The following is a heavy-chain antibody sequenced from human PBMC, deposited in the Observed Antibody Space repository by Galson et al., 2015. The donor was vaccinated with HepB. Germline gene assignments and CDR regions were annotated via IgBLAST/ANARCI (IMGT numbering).Heavy chain of an antibody. Sequence: SLRLSCAASGFTFGDYAMSWVRQAPGKGLEWVGFIRSKAYGGTTEYAASVKGRFTISRDDSKSIAYLQMNSLKTEDTAVYYCTRVVATVTTFFSATFDYWGQGTLVTVSS. V-gene: IGHV3-49*04. CDR2: IRSKAYGGTT. CDR3: TRVVATVTTFFSATFDY. CDR1: GFTFGDYA. D-gene: IGHD4-17*01. J-gene: IGHJ4*02.